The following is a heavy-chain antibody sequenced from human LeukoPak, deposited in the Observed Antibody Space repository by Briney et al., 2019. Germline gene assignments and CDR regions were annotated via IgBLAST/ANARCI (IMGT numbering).Heavy chain of an antibody. J-gene: IGHJ4*02. D-gene: IGHD6-13*01. CDR1: GGSISSHY. CDR3: ARVSGYSSSWYPHFDY. V-gene: IGHV4-59*11. Sequence: SETLSLTCTVSGGSISSHYWSWVRQPPGKGLEWVGYISYSGSTTYNPSLKSRVTISVDTSKNQSSLKLSSVTAADTAVYYCARVSGYSSSWYPHFDYWGQGTLVTVSS. CDR2: ISYSGST.